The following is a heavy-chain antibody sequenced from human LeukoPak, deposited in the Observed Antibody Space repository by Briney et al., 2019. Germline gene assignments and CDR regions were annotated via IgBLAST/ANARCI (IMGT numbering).Heavy chain of an antibody. CDR3: ARDKGRRYCSSTSCYLFDY. Sequence: AASVKVSFKASGGPFSSYAISWVRQAPGQGLEWMGGIIPIFGTANYAQKFQGRVTITADESTSTAYMELSSLRSEDTAVYYCARDKGRRYCSSTSCYLFDYWGQGTLVTVSS. V-gene: IGHV1-69*01. J-gene: IGHJ4*02. CDR1: GGPFSSYA. D-gene: IGHD2-2*01. CDR2: IIPIFGTA.